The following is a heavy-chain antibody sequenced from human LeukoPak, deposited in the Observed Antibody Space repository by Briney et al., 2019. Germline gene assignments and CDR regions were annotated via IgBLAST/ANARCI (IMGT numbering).Heavy chain of an antibody. CDR3: ARAPHYSNYGPYYYGMDV. D-gene: IGHD4-11*01. CDR2: ISSSRAYT. Sequence: GGSLRLSCAASGFTFSDYYMSWIRQAPEKGPEWVSDISSSRAYTNYADSVKGRFTISRDNAKNSLYLQMNSLRAEDTAVYYCARAPHYSNYGPYYYGMDVWGQGTTVTVSS. V-gene: IGHV3-11*06. J-gene: IGHJ6*02. CDR1: GFTFSDYY.